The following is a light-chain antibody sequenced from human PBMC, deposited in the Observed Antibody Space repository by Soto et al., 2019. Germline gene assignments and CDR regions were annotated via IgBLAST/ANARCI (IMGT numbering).Light chain of an antibody. CDR3: QQSYSTPYT. CDR1: RSISSL. J-gene: IGKJ2*01. V-gene: IGKV1-39*01. Sequence: DIQMTQSPSSLSASVGDRVTITCRASRSISSLLNWYQQKPGKAPKRLIYGASSLQSGVPSRFSGSGSVTDFTLTISSLQPEDFATYYCQQSYSTPYTFGQGTKLEIK. CDR2: GAS.